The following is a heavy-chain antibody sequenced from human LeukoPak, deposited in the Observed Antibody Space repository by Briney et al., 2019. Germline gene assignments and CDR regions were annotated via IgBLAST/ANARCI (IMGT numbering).Heavy chain of an antibody. CDR2: INGDGSST. J-gene: IGHJ3*01. CDR3: ARVFGQWLVSFDV. Sequence: GGSLRLPCAASGFTFSSYWMHWVRQAPGKGLVWLSHINGDGSSTNYADSVKGRFTISRDNAKNTLYLQMNSLRADDTAVYYCARVFGQWLVSFDVWGRGTMVAVSS. V-gene: IGHV3-74*01. CDR1: GFTFSSYW. D-gene: IGHD6-19*01.